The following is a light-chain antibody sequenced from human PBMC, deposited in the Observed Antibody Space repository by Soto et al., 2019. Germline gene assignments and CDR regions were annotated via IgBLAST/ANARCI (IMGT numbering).Light chain of an antibody. CDR2: DAM. Sequence: DIQMTQSPYTLSASVGDRVTITCRASQRVFIWVAWYQQKPGRAPKILIFDAMNLEYGVPSRFSGDGSETEFTLTINSLQPDDFATYYCQQYRGNSFTFGQGTKLEI. CDR1: QRVFIW. V-gene: IGKV1-5*01. CDR3: QQYRGNSFT. J-gene: IGKJ2*01.